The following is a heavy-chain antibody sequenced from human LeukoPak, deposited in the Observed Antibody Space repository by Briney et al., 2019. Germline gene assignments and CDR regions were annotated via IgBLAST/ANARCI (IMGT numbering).Heavy chain of an antibody. CDR2: IIPIFGTA. CDR1: EGTFSSYA. V-gene: IGHV1-69*13. J-gene: IGHJ6*02. CDR3: ASSFDYYDSSGYYSPYYYYGMDV. Sequence: ASVKVSCKASEGTFSSYAISWVRQAPGQGLEWMGGIIPIFGTANYAQKFQGRVTITADESTSTAYMELSSLRSEDTAVYYCASSFDYYDSSGYYSPYYYYGMDVWGQGTTVTASS. D-gene: IGHD3-22*01.